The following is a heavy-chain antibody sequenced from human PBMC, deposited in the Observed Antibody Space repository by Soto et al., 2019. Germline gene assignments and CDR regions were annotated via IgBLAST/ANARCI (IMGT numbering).Heavy chain of an antibody. V-gene: IGHV3-23*01. J-gene: IGHJ6*02. CDR3: VRGGSMGIFSYYALDV. CDR1: GLTFTSNP. Sequence: EVQLLESGGGLVQPGGSLRLSCAASGLTFTSNPMSWVRQAPGKGLEWISSVNHNGAATYYEDSVEGRFTISRDNSKETVYLPLNSLRVEDTGIDYCVRGGSMGIFSYYALDVWGQGTTVTVS. D-gene: IGHD3-3*01. CDR2: VNHNGAAT.